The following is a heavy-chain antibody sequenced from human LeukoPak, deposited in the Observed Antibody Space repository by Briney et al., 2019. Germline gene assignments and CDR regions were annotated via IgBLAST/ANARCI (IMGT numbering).Heavy chain of an antibody. CDR1: GFTFSSYR. J-gene: IGHJ4*02. Sequence: GESLKISCAAAGFTFSSYRMHCVREAPGKVLEWVAVISYDGVNQYYADSVRGRFTISRDNSKNTLYLKINRLRDEDTAFYYCARAAPSIIAVAEIPDYWGQGTLVAVPS. D-gene: IGHD6-19*01. CDR2: ISYDGVNQ. CDR3: ARAAPSIIAVAEIPDY. V-gene: IGHV3-30*03.